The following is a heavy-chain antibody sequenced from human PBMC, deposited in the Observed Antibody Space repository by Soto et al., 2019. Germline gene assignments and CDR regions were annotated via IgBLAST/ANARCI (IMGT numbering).Heavy chain of an antibody. CDR2: IYYSGST. CDR1: GGSISSYY. Sequence: SETLSPTCTVSGGSISSYYWSWIRQPPGKGLEWIGYIYYSGSTNYNPSLKSRVTISVDTSKNQFSLKVNSVTAADTAVYYCARRAVVAVTGSLDNWLDPWGQGILVT. V-gene: IGHV4-59*01. J-gene: IGHJ5*02. CDR3: ARRAVVAVTGSLDNWLDP. D-gene: IGHD2-21*01.